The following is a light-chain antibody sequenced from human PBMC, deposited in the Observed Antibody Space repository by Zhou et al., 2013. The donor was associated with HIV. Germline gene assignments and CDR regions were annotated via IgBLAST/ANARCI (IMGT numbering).Light chain of an antibody. CDR3: QQSYSTSWT. J-gene: IGKJ1*01. V-gene: IGKV1-39*01. CDR2: SAS. CDR1: QDIGTF. Sequence: DIQMTQSPSSLSASPGDRVTITCRASQDIGTFLAWYQQHPGKVPKLLIYSASKLASGVPSRFSGSGSGTDFTLTISSLQPEDFATYYCQQSYSTSWTFGQGTKVEI.